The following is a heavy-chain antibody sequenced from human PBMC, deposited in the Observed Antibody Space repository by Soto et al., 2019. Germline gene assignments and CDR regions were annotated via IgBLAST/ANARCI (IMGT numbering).Heavy chain of an antibody. D-gene: IGHD3-22*01. CDR1: CGSISSGCYY. CDR2: IYYSGST. V-gene: IGHV4-31*03. J-gene: IGHJ5*02. CDR3: ARESRYYYDSSGYSGFDP. Sequence: PSLPCTLSCGSISSGCYYWSWIRQHPGQGLEWIGYIYYSGSTYYDPSLKSRVTISVDTSKNQFSLKLSSVTAADTAVYYCARESRYYYDSSGYSGFDPWGQGTLVTVSS.